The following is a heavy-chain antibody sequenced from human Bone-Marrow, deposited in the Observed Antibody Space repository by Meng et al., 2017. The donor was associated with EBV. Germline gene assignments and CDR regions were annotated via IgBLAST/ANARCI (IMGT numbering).Heavy chain of an antibody. D-gene: IGHD4-17*01. J-gene: IGHJ4*02. CDR1: GGSIRSGYS. CDR2: IDHSGNT. V-gene: IGHV4-30-2*01. Sequence: LQESGSGLVNLSQTLSLTGAVAGGSIRSGYSWSWIRQPPGKGLEWIGYIDHSGNTYYNPSLKSRVTISLDTSKNQFSLKLSSVTAADTAVYYCARVGVYGDLTYWGQGTLVTVSS. CDR3: ARVGVYGDLTY.